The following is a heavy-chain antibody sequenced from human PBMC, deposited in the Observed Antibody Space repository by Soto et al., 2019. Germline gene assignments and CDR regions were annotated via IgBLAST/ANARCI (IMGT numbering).Heavy chain of an antibody. CDR1: GVSIRSGGYY. CDR2: IYYNGSP. J-gene: IGHJ4*02. D-gene: IGHD6-19*01. CDR3: ARQNPYSSGSYYFDF. V-gene: IGHV4-31*03. Sequence: QVQLQESGPGLVKPSQTLSLTCTGSGVSIRSGGYYWSWIRQHPGKGLEWIGYIYYNGSPYYNPSLKSRVIISVDPSKNRFSLDLNSVTAADTAVYYCARQNPYSSGSYYFDFWGQGALVTVSS.